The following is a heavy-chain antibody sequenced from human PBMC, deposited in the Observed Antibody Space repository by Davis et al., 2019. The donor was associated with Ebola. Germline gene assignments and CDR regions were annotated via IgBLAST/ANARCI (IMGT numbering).Heavy chain of an antibody. CDR3: VKVGVATITGWYGMDA. D-gene: IGHD5-12*01. V-gene: IGHV3-23*01. CDR2: ISGSGGST. CDR1: GFTFSSYA. J-gene: IGHJ6*02. Sequence: PSETLSLTCAASGFTFSSYAMSWVRQAPGKGLEWVSAISGSGGSTYYADSVKGRFTISRDNSKNTLYLQMNSLRAEDTAVYYCVKVGVATITGWYGMDAWGRGTTVTVSS.